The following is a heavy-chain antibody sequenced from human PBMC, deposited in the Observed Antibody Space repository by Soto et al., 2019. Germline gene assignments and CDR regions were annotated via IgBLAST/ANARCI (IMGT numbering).Heavy chain of an antibody. CDR3: ARESHDILTGPPWVWYFDL. CDR2: VNDRGSI. D-gene: IGHD3-9*01. Sequence: QVQLQQWGAGPLRPLGTLSLTCGVSGGSFSGYYWAWIRQPPGKGLEWIGEVNDRGSINYNPSLKSRVSISVDTSKNHYSLNLRSVTAADTAVYYCARESHDILTGPPWVWYFDLWGRGTLVTVSS. J-gene: IGHJ2*01. V-gene: IGHV4-34*01. CDR1: GGSFSGYY.